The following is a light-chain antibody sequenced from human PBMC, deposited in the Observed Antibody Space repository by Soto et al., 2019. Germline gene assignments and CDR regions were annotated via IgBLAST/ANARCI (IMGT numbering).Light chain of an antibody. CDR1: QGISSY. CDR2: AAS. CDR3: QQYYSYPIT. J-gene: IGKJ5*01. Sequence: AIRMTQSPSSLSASTGDRVTITCRASQGISSYLAWYQQTPGKAPKLLIYAASTLQSGVPSRFSVRGSGTDFTLTISCLQSEDFATYYCQQYYSYPITFGQGTRLEIK. V-gene: IGKV1-8*01.